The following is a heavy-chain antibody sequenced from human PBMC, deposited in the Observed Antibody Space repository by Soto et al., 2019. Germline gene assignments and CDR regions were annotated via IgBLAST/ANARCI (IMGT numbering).Heavy chain of an antibody. D-gene: IGHD3-10*01. Sequence: SETLSLTCTVSGVSITTYYWTWIRQPAGRGLEWIGHFYSTGNTNYNPSLKSRVNMSVDTSKNQLSLKLTSVTAADTALYYCARNNYGSGTWFDPWGQGTLVTVSS. CDR1: GVSITTYY. V-gene: IGHV4-4*07. CDR2: FYSTGNT. J-gene: IGHJ5*02. CDR3: ARNNYGSGTWFDP.